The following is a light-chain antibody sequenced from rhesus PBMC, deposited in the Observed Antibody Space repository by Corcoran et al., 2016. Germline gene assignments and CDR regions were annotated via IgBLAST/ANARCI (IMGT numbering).Light chain of an antibody. V-gene: IGKV1-22*01. CDR2: KAS. CDR3: LQYSSSPWT. CDR1: QGISSW. J-gene: IGKJ1*01. Sequence: DIQMTQSPSSLSASVGDKVTITCRASQGISSWLAWYQQKPGKAPKLLIDKASSLQSGVTSRFSGSGSGTDFTITIISLQPEDLATYYCLQYSSSPWTFGQGTKVEIK.